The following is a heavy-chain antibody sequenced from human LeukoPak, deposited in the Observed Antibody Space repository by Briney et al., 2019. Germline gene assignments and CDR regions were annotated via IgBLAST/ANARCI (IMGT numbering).Heavy chain of an antibody. CDR2: ISGSGGST. CDR3: AKDTSSSGSYFDY. J-gene: IGHJ4*02. D-gene: IGHD3-10*01. Sequence: GGSLRLSCAAPGFTFSSYAMSWVRQAPGKGLEWVSAISGSGGSTYYADSVKGRFTISRDNSKNTLYLQMNSLRAEDTAVYFCAKDTSSSGSYFDYWGQGTLVTVSS. CDR1: GFTFSSYA. V-gene: IGHV3-23*01.